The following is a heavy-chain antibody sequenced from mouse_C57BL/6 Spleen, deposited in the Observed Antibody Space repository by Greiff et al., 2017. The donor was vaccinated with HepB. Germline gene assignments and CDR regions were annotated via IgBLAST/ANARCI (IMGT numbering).Heavy chain of an antibody. CDR1: GYTFTSYW. V-gene: IGHV1-52*01. Sequence: QVHVKQPGAELVRPGSSVKLSCKASGYTFTSYWMHWVKQRPIQGLEWIGNIDPSDSETHYNQKFKDKATLTVDKSSSTAYMQLSSLTSEDSAVYYCARSITTVVATRYFDVWGTGTTVTVSS. CDR2: IDPSDSET. CDR3: ARSITTVVATRYFDV. D-gene: IGHD1-1*01. J-gene: IGHJ1*03.